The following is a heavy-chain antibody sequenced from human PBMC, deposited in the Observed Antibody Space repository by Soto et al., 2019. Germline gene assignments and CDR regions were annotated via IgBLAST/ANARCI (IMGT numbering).Heavy chain of an antibody. CDR2: IIPILGIA. Sequence: SVKVSCKASGGTFSSYTISWVRQAPGQGLEWMGRIIPILGIANYAQKFQGRVTITADKSTSTAYMELSSLRSEDTAVYYCARDLGDYGSDYFDYWGQGTLVTVSS. J-gene: IGHJ4*02. V-gene: IGHV1-69*04. CDR3: ARDLGDYGSDYFDY. CDR1: GGTFSSYT. D-gene: IGHD4-17*01.